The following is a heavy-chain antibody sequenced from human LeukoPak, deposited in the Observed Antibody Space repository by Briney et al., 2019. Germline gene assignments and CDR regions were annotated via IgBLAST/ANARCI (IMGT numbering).Heavy chain of an antibody. D-gene: IGHD3-22*01. J-gene: IGHJ4*02. CDR1: GFTFDDYA. Sequence: GESLKISCAASGFTFDDYAMHWVRQAPGKGLEWVSLISWDGGSTYYADSVNGRFTISRDNSKNSLYLQMNSLRAEDTALYYCAKDSSGYYWDYWGQGTLVTVSS. V-gene: IGHV3-43D*03. CDR2: ISWDGGST. CDR3: AKDSSGYYWDY.